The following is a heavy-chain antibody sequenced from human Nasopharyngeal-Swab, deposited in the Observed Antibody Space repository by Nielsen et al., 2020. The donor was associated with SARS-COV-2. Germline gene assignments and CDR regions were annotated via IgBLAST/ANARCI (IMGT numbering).Heavy chain of an antibody. CDR1: GYTFTGYY. CDR2: INPSSGGT. V-gene: IGHV1-2*06. J-gene: IGHJ3*02. D-gene: IGHD6-13*01. Sequence: ASVKVSCKASGYTFTGYYMHWVRQAPGQGLEWMGRINPSSGGTNYAQKFQGRVTMTRDASISTAYTELSRLRSDDTAVYYCARDWEQQHDAFDIWGQGTMVTVSS. CDR3: ARDWEQQHDAFDI.